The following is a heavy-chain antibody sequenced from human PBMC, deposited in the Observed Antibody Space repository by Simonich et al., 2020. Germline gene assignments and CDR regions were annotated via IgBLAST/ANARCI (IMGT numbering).Heavy chain of an antibody. CDR3: ARGPRWTGDDAFDI. J-gene: IGHJ3*02. CDR2: INPNNGGT. Sequence: QVQLVQSGAEVKKPGASVKVSCKASGYTFTGYYMHWVRQAPGQGLEGMGGINPNNGGTNYAQKFQGRVTMTRATSISTAYMELSRLRSDDTAVYYCARGPRWTGDDAFDIWGQGTMVTVSS. V-gene: IGHV1-2*02. D-gene: IGHD7-27*01. CDR1: GYTFTGYY.